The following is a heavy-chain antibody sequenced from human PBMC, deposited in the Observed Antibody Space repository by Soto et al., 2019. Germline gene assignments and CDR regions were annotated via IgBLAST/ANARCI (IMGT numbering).Heavy chain of an antibody. V-gene: IGHV4-4*02. J-gene: IGHJ5*02. D-gene: IGHD3-10*01. CDR2: IYHSGST. CDR1: GGSISSSNW. Sequence: SETLSLTCAVSGGSISSSNWWSWVRQPPGKGLEWIGEIYHSGSTNYTPSLKSRVTISVDKSKNQFSLKLSSVTAADTAVYYCARSYMVRGVANWFDPWGQGTLVTVSS. CDR3: ARSYMVRGVANWFDP.